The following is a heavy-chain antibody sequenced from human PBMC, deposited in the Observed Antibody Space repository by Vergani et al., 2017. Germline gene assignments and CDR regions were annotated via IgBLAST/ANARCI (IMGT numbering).Heavy chain of an antibody. Sequence: EVQLVESGGGLVQPGRSLRLSCAASGFTFDDYAMHWVRQAPGKGLEWVSGISWNSGSIGYADSVKGRFTISRDNAKNSLYLQMNSLRAEDTALYYCAKDRGDYDAFDIWGQGTTVTVSS. CDR2: ISWNSGSI. D-gene: IGHD4-17*01. CDR3: AKDRGDYDAFDI. J-gene: IGHJ3*02. CDR1: GFTFDDYA. V-gene: IGHV3-9*01.